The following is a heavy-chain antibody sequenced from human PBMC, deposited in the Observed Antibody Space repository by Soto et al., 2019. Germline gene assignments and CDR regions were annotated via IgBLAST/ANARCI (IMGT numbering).Heavy chain of an antibody. CDR1: GFTFSSYS. CDR3: ARDQRAYCSSTSCYEGSYFDY. Sequence: GGSLRLSCAASGFTFSSYSMNWVRQAPGKGLEWVSYISSSSSTIYYADSVKGGFTISSNNAKNSLYLQMNSLRAEDTAVYYCARDQRAYCSSTSCYEGSYFDYWGQGTLVTVSS. CDR2: ISSSSSTI. D-gene: IGHD2-2*01. V-gene: IGHV3-48*01. J-gene: IGHJ4*02.